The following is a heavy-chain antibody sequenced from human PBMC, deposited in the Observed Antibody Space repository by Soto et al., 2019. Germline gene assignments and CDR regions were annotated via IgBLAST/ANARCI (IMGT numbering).Heavy chain of an antibody. Sequence: EVQLLESGENLVQPGGSLRLSCAASGFTFSSNAMSWVRQAPGKGLEWVSAISGSGGSIFYADSVKGRFTISRDNSRNTLYLQLNSLRAEDTAVYYCAKSLRVVIIDFDYWGQGTLVTVSS. CDR1: GFTFSSNA. J-gene: IGHJ4*02. CDR3: AKSLRVVIIDFDY. CDR2: ISGSGGSI. D-gene: IGHD3-10*01. V-gene: IGHV3-23*01.